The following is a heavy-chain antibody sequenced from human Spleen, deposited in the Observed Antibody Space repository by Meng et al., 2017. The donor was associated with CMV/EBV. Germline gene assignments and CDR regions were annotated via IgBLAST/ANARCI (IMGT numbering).Heavy chain of an antibody. J-gene: IGHJ4*02. D-gene: IGHD2-2*01. CDR2: IRSKANSYAT. Sequence: SGFTFSGSAMHWVRQASGKGLEWVGRIRSKANSYATAYAASVKGRFTISRDDSKNTAYLQMNSLKTEDTAVYYCTRPRCSSTSCYYPHWGQGTLVTVSS. CDR3: TRPRCSSTSCYYPH. V-gene: IGHV3-73*01. CDR1: GFTFSGSA.